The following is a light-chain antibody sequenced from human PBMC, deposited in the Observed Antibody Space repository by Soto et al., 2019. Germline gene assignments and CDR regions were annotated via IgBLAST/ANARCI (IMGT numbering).Light chain of an antibody. CDR2: DVS. CDR3: CSYAGGSYV. Sequence: QSALTQPRSVSGSPGQSVAISCTGTSSDVGGYNYVSWYQQHPGKAPKLMIYDVSKRPSGVPDRFSGSKSGNTASLTISGLQAEHEADYYCCSYAGGSYVFGTGTKLTVL. J-gene: IGLJ1*01. V-gene: IGLV2-11*01. CDR1: SSDVGGYNY.